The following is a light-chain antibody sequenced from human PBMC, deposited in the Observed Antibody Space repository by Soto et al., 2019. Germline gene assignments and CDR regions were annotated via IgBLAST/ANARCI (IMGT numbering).Light chain of an antibody. Sequence: QSALTQPASVSGSPGQSITISCAGNMRDVGAYNLVSWYQQHPGTAPQLIIYEVRNRPSGISFRFSGSKSGNTASLTISGLQAEDEADYYGSSYTSKSSLRFGGGTKLTVL. J-gene: IGLJ2*01. CDR3: SSYTSKSSLR. CDR1: MRDVGAYNL. CDR2: EVR. V-gene: IGLV2-14*01.